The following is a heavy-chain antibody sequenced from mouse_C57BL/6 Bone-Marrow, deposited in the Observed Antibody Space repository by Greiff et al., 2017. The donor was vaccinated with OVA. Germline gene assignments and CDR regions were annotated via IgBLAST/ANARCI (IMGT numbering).Heavy chain of an antibody. V-gene: IGHV1-26*01. J-gene: IGHJ1*03. D-gene: IGHD1-1*01. Sequence: VQLQQSGPELVKPGASVKISCKASGYTFTDYYMNWVKQSHGKSLEWIGDINPNNGGTSYNQKFKGKATLTVDKSSSTAYMELRSLTSEDSAVYYCARGYYGSRSYWYCDVWGTGTTVTVSS. CDR3: ARGYYGSRSYWYCDV. CDR1: GYTFTDYY. CDR2: INPNNGGT.